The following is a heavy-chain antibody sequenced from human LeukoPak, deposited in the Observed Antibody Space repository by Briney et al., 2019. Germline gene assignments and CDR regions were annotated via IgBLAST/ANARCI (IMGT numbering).Heavy chain of an antibody. CDR1: GGTFSSYA. D-gene: IGHD6-13*01. V-gene: IGHV1-69*04. J-gene: IGHJ6*02. Sequence: GASVKVSCKASGGTFSSYAISWVRQAPGQGLEWMGRIIPILGIANYAQKFQGRVTITADKSTSTAYMELSSLRSEDTAVYYCARDVAAAGFLFCYGMDVWGQGTTVTVSS. CDR3: ARDVAAAGFLFCYGMDV. CDR2: IIPILGIA.